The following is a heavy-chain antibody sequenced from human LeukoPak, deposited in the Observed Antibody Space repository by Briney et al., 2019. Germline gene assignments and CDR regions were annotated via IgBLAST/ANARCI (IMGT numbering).Heavy chain of an antibody. CDR3: AKDNYYDSSGYSDY. Sequence: GGSLRLSCAASGFTFSSYAMSWVRQAPGKGLEWVSAISGSGGSTYYADSVKGRFTISRDNSKNTLYLQMNSLRAEDTAVYYCAKDNYYDSSGYSDYWGQGTLVTVYS. J-gene: IGHJ4*02. CDR1: GFTFSSYA. D-gene: IGHD3-22*01. CDR2: ISGSGGST. V-gene: IGHV3-23*01.